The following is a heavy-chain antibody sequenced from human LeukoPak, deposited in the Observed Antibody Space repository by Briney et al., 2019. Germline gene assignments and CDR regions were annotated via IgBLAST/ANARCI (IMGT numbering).Heavy chain of an antibody. Sequence: SETLSLTCAVYGGSFSGYYWSWIRQPPGKGLEWIGEINHSGSTNYNPSLESRVTISVDTRKTKSSLMLSSVPAAHTAVYYCERGRYYDYVWGSYRSQNWFDPWGQGTLVTVSS. J-gene: IGHJ5*02. CDR2: INHSGST. CDR1: GGSFSGYY. CDR3: ERGRYYDYVWGSYRSQNWFDP. V-gene: IGHV4-34*01. D-gene: IGHD3-16*02.